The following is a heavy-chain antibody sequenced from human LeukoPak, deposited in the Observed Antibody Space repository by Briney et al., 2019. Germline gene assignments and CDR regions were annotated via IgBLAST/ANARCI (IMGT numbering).Heavy chain of an antibody. J-gene: IGHJ4*02. Sequence: SETLSLTCIVSGYSINSGYHWGWIRQPPGKGLEWIGSIYHSGSTYYNPSLKSRVTISIDTSKNQFSLKLSSVTAADTAVYYCARHYLYDTSGDGTYYFDYWGQGTLVTVSS. CDR2: IYHSGST. D-gene: IGHD3-22*01. CDR1: GYSINSGYH. V-gene: IGHV4-38-2*02. CDR3: ARHYLYDTSGDGTYYFDY.